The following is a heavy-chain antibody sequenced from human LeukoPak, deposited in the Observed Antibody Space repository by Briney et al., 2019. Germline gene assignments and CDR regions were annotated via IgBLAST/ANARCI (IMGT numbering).Heavy chain of an antibody. D-gene: IGHD1-26*01. J-gene: IGHJ3*02. Sequence: PSETLSPTCTVSGGSISSSSYYWGWIRQPPGKGLEWIGSIYYSGSTYYNPSLKSRVTISVDTSKNQFSLKLSSVTAADTAVYYCARRLAWELLGSAFDIWGQGTMVTVSS. CDR1: GGSISSSSYY. V-gene: IGHV4-39*01. CDR2: IYYSGST. CDR3: ARRLAWELLGSAFDI.